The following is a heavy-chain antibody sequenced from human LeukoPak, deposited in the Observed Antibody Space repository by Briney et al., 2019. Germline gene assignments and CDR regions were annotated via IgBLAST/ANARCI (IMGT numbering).Heavy chain of an antibody. J-gene: IGHJ5*02. V-gene: IGHV3-64*01. CDR2: ISSHWRGT. D-gene: IGHD1-26*01. CDR1: GFSFSTDA. Sequence: GGSVRLSCAASGFSFSTDAMHWVRQAPGKGLEWVSAISSHWRGTYYANSMKGRFTISRDNSKNMVYLQMASLRGEDMAVYYCTRWSGSYDSWGQGTMVTVSS. CDR3: TRWSGSYDS.